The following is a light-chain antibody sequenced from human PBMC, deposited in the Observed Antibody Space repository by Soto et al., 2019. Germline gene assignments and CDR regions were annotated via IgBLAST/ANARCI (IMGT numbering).Light chain of an antibody. CDR1: QSISSW. V-gene: IGKV1-5*01. CDR3: QQYNSYWGT. Sequence: DIQMTQSPSTLSASVGDRVTITCRASQSISSWLAWYQQKPGKAPKLLIYDTSSLESGVPSRFSGSGSGTEFTLTISSLQPDDFATYYCQQYNSYWGTFGQGTKV. J-gene: IGKJ1*01. CDR2: DTS.